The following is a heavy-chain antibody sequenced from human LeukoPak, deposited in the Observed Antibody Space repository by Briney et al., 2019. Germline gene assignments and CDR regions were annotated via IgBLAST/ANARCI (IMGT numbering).Heavy chain of an antibody. CDR3: ASPYCSGGTCYAHDAFDI. J-gene: IGHJ3*02. D-gene: IGHD2-15*01. CDR1: GYTFTGYY. Sequence: ASVKVSCKASGYTFTGYYMHWVRQAPGQGLEWMGWINPNSGGTNYAQKFQGRVTMTRDTSISAAYKELSRLRSDDTAVYYCASPYCSGGTCYAHDAFDIWGQGTMVAVSS. V-gene: IGHV1-2*02. CDR2: INPNSGGT.